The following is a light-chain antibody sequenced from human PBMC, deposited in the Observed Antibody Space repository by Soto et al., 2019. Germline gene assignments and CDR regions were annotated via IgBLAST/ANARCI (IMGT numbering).Light chain of an antibody. J-gene: IGKJ5*01. CDR2: DAS. Sequence: EIVLTQSPATLSLSPGERATLSCRASQSVGFYLGWYQQRPGQAHRLLIYDASNRAAGIPARFSGRGSGTDFTLTISSLEPEDFAIYYWQYRNTWPAAFGQWTRLEIK. V-gene: IGKV3-11*01. CDR1: QSVGFY. CDR3: QYRNTWPAA.